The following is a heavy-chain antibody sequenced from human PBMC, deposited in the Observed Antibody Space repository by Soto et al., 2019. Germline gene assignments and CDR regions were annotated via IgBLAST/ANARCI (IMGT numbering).Heavy chain of an antibody. CDR2: ISYDGSNK. D-gene: IGHD2-21*02. J-gene: IGHJ2*01. Sequence: QVQLVESGGGVVQPGRSLRLSCAASGFTFSSYGMHWVRQAPGKGLEWVAVISYDGSNKYYADSVKGRSTISRDNSKNTLYLQMNSLRAEDTAVYYCAKGLAYCGGDCYSHFDLWGRGTLVTVSS. CDR1: GFTFSSYG. CDR3: AKGLAYCGGDCYSHFDL. V-gene: IGHV3-30*18.